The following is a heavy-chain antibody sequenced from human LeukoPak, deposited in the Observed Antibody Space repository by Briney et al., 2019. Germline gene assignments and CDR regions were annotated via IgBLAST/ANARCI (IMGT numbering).Heavy chain of an antibody. CDR1: GFTFSSYA. CDR3: YADSSSWEDFDY. Sequence: GGSLRLSCAASGFTFSSYAMHWVRQAPGKGLEWVAVISYDGSNKYYADSVKGRFTISRDNSKNTLYLQMNSLRAEDTAVYYCYADSSSWEDFDYWGQGTLVTVSS. V-gene: IGHV3-30*04. D-gene: IGHD6-13*01. CDR2: ISYDGSNK. J-gene: IGHJ4*02.